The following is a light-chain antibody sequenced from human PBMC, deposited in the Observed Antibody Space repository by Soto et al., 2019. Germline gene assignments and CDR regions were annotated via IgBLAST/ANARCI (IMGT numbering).Light chain of an antibody. CDR1: SSDVGGYNF. CDR2: DVS. CDR3: CSYAGSYTVV. J-gene: IGLJ3*02. V-gene: IGLV2-11*01. Sequence: QSALTQPRSVSGSPGQSVTISCTGTSSDVGGYNFVSWYQQYPGKAPKLMIYDVSKRPSGVPDRFSASKSGSTSSLTISGLQAEEEADYYCCSYAGSYTVVFGGGTKLTVL.